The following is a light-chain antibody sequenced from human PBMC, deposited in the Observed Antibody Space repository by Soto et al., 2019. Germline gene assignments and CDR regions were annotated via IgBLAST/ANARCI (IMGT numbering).Light chain of an antibody. CDR2: GAS. Sequence: VLTQSPGTLSLSPGDRATLSCRASRHVNSAYLTWYQQKRGQSPRLLIFGASTRATGVPDRFSGSGSGTDFTLNISRVVSEDFAVYYYQQYGNSPMYTFGQGTKLEIK. CDR3: QQYGNSPMYT. CDR1: RHVNSAY. V-gene: IGKV3-20*01. J-gene: IGKJ2*01.